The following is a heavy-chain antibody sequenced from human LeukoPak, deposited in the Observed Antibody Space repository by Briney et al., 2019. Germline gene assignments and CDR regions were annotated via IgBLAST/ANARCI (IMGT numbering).Heavy chain of an antibody. CDR2: INHSGST. CDR3: ASAGASSGYSPLHY. D-gene: IGHD3-22*01. J-gene: IGHJ4*02. Sequence: SETLSLTCAVYGGSFSGYYWSWIRQPPGKGLEWIGEINHSGSTNYNPSLKSRVTISVDTSKNQFSLKLSSVTGADTAVYYCASAGASSGYSPLHYWGQGTLVTVSS. CDR1: GGSFSGYY. V-gene: IGHV4-34*01.